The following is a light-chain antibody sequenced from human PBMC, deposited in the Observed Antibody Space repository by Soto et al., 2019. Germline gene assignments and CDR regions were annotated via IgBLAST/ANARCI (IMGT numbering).Light chain of an antibody. J-gene: IGKJ1*01. CDR3: QQYGA. Sequence: IQMSQSTSTLSASVGDRVTITCRASERISSWSAWYQQKPGKAPKLLIYDACSLASGVPSRFSGSASGTEFTLTISSLQPDDFSTYYFQQYGAFGQGTKVDIK. V-gene: IGKV1-5*01. CDR2: DAC. CDR1: ERISSW.